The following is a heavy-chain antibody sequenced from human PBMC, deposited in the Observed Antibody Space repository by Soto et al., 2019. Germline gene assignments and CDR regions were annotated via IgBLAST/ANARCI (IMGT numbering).Heavy chain of an antibody. CDR1: GVSISSGGYY. CDR3: ARGGDYYGSGSWDYGMDV. D-gene: IGHD3-10*01. Sequence: QVQLQESGPGLVKPSQTLSLTCTVSGVSISSGGYYWSWIRQHPGKGMEWIGYIYYSGSTYYNPYSKSRVTISVDTSKNQFSLKLSSVTAADTAVYHCARGGDYYGSGSWDYGMDVWGQGTTVTVSS. J-gene: IGHJ6*02. CDR2: IYYSGST. V-gene: IGHV4-31*03.